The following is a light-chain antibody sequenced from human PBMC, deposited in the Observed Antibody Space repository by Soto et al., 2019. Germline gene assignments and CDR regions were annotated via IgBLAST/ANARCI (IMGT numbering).Light chain of an antibody. J-gene: IGKJ5*01. Sequence: DIVMTQSPASLSVCPGERATRSCRASQSVSSNLAWYQQKPGQAPRLLISGASTRATGIPARLSGSGSGTEFTLTISSLRSEDFAVYYCQQYDDWPITFGQGTRLEIK. CDR2: GAS. V-gene: IGKV3-15*01. CDR3: QQYDDWPIT. CDR1: QSVSSN.